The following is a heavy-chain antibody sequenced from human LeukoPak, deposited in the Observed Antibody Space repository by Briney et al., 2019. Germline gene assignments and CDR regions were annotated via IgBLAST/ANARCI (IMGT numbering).Heavy chain of an antibody. CDR2: ITSSSSTL. Sequence: GGSLRLSCAASGFTFNIYSMNWVRQAPGKGLEWVSYITSSSSTLYYADSVKGRFTISRDNAKNSLYLQMNSLRAEDTAVYYCARVRGGTHQPLNFDYWGQGTLVTVSS. J-gene: IGHJ4*02. D-gene: IGHD2-15*01. CDR1: GFTFNIYS. V-gene: IGHV3-48*01. CDR3: ARVRGGTHQPLNFDY.